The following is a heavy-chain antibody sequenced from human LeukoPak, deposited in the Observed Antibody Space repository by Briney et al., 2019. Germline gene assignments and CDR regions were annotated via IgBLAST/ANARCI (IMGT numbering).Heavy chain of an antibody. CDR1: GFTFSSYS. V-gene: IGHV3-7*01. D-gene: IGHD4/OR15-4a*01. J-gene: IGHJ4*02. Sequence: GGSLRLFCAASGFTFSSYSMSWVRQAPGKGLEWVANIKQDGNEKYYADSVKGRFTISRDNGKNSLDLQMNSLRADDTAVYYCARDTLGEGEDANYAVYYFDYWGQGTVVTVSS. CDR3: ARDTLGEGEDANYAVYYFDY. CDR2: IKQDGNEK.